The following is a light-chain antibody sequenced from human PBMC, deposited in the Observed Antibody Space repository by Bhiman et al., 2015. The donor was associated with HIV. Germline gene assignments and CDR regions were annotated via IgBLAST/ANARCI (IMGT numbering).Light chain of an antibody. J-gene: IGLJ2*01. CDR3: QAWDSSTVV. Sequence: SYDLTQPPSVSVSPGQTASIACSGDKLGDKFVCWYQQKPGQSPILVIYQDNRRPSGIPERFSGSNSGNTATLTISGTQPMDEADYYCQAWDSSTVVFGGGTKLTVL. CDR2: QDN. CDR1: KLGDKF. V-gene: IGLV3-1*01.